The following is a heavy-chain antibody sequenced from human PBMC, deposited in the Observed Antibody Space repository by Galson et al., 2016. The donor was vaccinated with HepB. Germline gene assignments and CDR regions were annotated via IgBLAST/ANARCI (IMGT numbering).Heavy chain of an antibody. CDR2: IIPIFGTS. CDR1: EGTFSSYG. J-gene: IGHJ4*02. D-gene: IGHD2-21*02. Sequence: SVKVSCKASEGTFSSYGLSWVRQAPGQGPEWMGGIIPIFGTSDFAQKFQGRVTITADESTSTAYMELNNLKSQDTAMYYCAISWAYCCSDCYAFEYWGQGTLVTVSS. V-gene: IGHV1-69*13. CDR3: AISWAYCCSDCYAFEY.